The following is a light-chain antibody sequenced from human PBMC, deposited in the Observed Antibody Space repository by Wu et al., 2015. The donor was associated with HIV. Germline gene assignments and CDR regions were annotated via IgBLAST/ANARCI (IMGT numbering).Light chain of an antibody. CDR1: QGISNY. CDR3: QQYAGSPLWS. CDR2: AAS. V-gene: IGKV1-27*01. Sequence: DIQMTQSPSSLSASIGDRVTVTCRASQGISNYLAWYQQKPGKVPKLLIYAASILQSGVPSRFSGSGSGTDFTLTISRLEPEDFAVYYCQQYAGSPLWSFGQGTKVEIK. J-gene: IGKJ2*03.